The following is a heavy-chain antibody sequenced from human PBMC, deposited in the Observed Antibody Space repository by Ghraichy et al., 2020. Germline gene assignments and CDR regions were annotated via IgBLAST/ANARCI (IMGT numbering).Heavy chain of an antibody. Sequence: GGSLRLSCAASGFTFSSYAMSCVRQAPGKGLEWVSAISGSGGSTYYADSVKGRFTISRDNSKNTLYLQMNSLRAEDTAVYYCAKVADYYYGSGSDSYFDYWGQGTLVTVSS. J-gene: IGHJ4*02. CDR3: AKVADYYYGSGSDSYFDY. CDR1: GFTFSSYA. V-gene: IGHV3-23*01. CDR2: ISGSGGST. D-gene: IGHD3-10*01.